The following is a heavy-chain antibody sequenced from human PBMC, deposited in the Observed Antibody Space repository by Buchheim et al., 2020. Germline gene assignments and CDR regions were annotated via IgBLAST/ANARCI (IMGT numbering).Heavy chain of an antibody. D-gene: IGHD6-13*01. V-gene: IGHV4-31*03. CDR2: TYDSGST. CDR3: ARGGLISAAGYFDY. Sequence: QVQLQESGPGLVKPSQTLSLTCTVSGGSIRSGGYYWNWIRQHPGKGLEWIGYTYDSGSTYTNPSLQGRTTILLYTSKNQFSLKLSSVTAADTAVYYCARGGLISAAGYFDYWGQGTL. J-gene: IGHJ4*02. CDR1: GGSIRSGGYY.